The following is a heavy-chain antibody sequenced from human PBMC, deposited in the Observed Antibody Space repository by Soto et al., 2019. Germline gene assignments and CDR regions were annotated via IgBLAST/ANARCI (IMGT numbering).Heavy chain of an antibody. CDR1: GGAFSSFD. CDR2: SIPVLGTT. CDR3: ARARADRERSYDCWGGSFDS. D-gene: IGHD3-3*01. Sequence: QVQLVQSGAEVKKPGSSVKVSCKASGGAFSSFDISWVRQATGLGLEWMGGSIPVLGTTSDAQKFQGRITITADASTRTAHMGLYSLRPDDTAIYYCARARADRERSYDCWGGSFDSCGQGTLVTGSS. V-gene: IGHV1-69*01. J-gene: IGHJ4*02.